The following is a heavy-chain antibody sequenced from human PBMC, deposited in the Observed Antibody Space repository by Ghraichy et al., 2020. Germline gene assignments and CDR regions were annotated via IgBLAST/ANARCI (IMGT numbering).Heavy chain of an antibody. D-gene: IGHD2-2*01. CDR2: LHRNGDVA. Sequence: GGSLRLSCIASGFIFSSYAMAWVRQSPGKGLDWVSTLHRNGDVANYADSVKGRFTISRDNARNTLYLQMNGLRAEDTAVYFCARKPYCDGTSCYAFDSWGQETLVTVSS. CDR3: ARKPYCDGTSCYAFDS. V-gene: IGHV3-23*01. CDR1: GFIFSSYA. J-gene: IGHJ4*02.